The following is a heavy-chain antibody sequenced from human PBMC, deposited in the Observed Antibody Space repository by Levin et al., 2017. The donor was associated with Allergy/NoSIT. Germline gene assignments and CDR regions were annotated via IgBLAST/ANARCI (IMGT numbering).Heavy chain of an antibody. J-gene: IGHJ4*02. D-gene: IGHD6-19*01. V-gene: IGHV1-69*13. CDR2: IIPIFGTA. Sequence: VASVKVSCKASGGTFSSYAISWVRQAPGQGLEWMGGIIPIFGTANYAQKFQGRVTITADESTSTAYMELSSLRSEDTAVYYCARALPVYSSGWYGFDYWGQGTLVTVSS. CDR3: ARALPVYSSGWYGFDY. CDR1: GGTFSSYA.